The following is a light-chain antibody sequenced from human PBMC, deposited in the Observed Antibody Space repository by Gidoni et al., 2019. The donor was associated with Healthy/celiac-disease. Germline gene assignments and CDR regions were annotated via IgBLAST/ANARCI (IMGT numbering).Light chain of an antibody. Sequence: EIVMTQSPATLSVSPGERATLSCRAGQSVSSNLAWYQQTPGQAPRLLIYGASTRATGIPARFSGSGSGTEFTLTISSLQSEDFAVYYCQQYNNWPMYTFGQGTKLEIK. CDR1: QSVSSN. CDR2: GAS. V-gene: IGKV3-15*01. CDR3: QQYNNWPMYT. J-gene: IGKJ2*01.